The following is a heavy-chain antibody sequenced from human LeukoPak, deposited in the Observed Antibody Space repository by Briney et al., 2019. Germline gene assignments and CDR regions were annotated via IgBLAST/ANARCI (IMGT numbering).Heavy chain of an antibody. Sequence: PSETLSLTCTVSGYSISSGYYWGWIRQPPGKGLEWIGSIYHSGSTYYNPSLKSRVTISVDTSKNQFSLKLSSVTAADTAVYYCARAVGYDWGFDYWGQGTLVTVSS. CDR2: IYHSGST. J-gene: IGHJ4*02. CDR1: GYSISSGYY. CDR3: ARAVGYDWGFDY. D-gene: IGHD5-12*01. V-gene: IGHV4-38-2*02.